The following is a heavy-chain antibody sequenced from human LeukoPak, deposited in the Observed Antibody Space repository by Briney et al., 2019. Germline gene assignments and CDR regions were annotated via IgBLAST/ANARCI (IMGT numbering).Heavy chain of an antibody. J-gene: IGHJ4*02. V-gene: IGHV4-34*01. Sequence: SETLSLTCAVYGGSFSGYYWSWIRQPPGKGLEWIGEINHSGSTNYNPSLKSRVTILVDTSKNQFSLKLSSVTAADTAVYSCARYFYDRGSHYRGRYFDSWGQGTLVAVSS. CDR3: ARYFYDRGSHYRGRYFDS. CDR1: GGSFSGYY. D-gene: IGHD3-22*01. CDR2: INHSGST.